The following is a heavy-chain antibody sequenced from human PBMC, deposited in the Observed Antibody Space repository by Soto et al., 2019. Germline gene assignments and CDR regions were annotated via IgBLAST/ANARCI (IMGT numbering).Heavy chain of an antibody. D-gene: IGHD3-10*01. CDR2: TYYRSKWYN. V-gene: IGHV6-1*01. CDR3: ARERGVLSEAFDI. Sequence: QVQLQQSGPGLVKPSQTLSLTCAISGDSVSSNSAAWNWLRQSPSRGLEWLGRTYYRSKWYNDYAPSVKSQITINPDKSRNQFSLQLNSVTPEDTAVYYCARERGVLSEAFDIWGQGTVVTVSS. J-gene: IGHJ3*02. CDR1: GDSVSSNSAA.